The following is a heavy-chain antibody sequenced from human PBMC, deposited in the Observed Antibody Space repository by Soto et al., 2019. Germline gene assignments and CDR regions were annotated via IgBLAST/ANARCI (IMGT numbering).Heavy chain of an antibody. V-gene: IGHV1-2*02. CDR2: INPNSGGT. CDR3: ARVWFGELLSPDLYYFDY. CDR1: GYTFTGYY. Sequence: GXSVKVSCKASGYTFTGYYMHWVRQAPGQGLEWMGWINPNSGGTNYAQKFQGRVTMTRDTSISTAYMELSRLRSDDTAVYYCARVWFGELLSPDLYYFDYWGQGTLVTVSS. D-gene: IGHD3-10*01. J-gene: IGHJ4*02.